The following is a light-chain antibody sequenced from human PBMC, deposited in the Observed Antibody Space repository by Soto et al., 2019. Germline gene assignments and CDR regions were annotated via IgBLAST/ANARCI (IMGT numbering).Light chain of an antibody. J-gene: IGKJ1*01. Sequence: EIVMTQSPATLSVSPGERATLSCRASQNINDYLAWYQQKPGQAPRLLIYGASTRATGIPARFSGSGSGSEFTLTISSLQSEDFAIYYCHQYNNWPGTFGQGTRWISN. CDR1: QNINDY. CDR2: GAS. V-gene: IGKV3-15*01. CDR3: HQYNNWPGT.